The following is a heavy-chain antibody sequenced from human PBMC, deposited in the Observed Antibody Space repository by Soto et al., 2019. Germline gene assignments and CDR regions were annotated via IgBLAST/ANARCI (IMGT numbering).Heavy chain of an antibody. CDR2: LYYGRSA. V-gene: IGHV4-59*01. J-gene: IGHJ4*02. D-gene: IGHD3-22*01. Sequence: QVQLQESGPGLVKPSETLSLACAVSGDSISSYYCMWIRQPPGKGLESIGYLYYGRSANYNPSLRSRVSLSVDTSTNQCSLTLSSMTAADTAVYYCALRSMAVVPEYWGQGTLVTVSS. CDR1: GDSISSYY. CDR3: ALRSMAVVPEY.